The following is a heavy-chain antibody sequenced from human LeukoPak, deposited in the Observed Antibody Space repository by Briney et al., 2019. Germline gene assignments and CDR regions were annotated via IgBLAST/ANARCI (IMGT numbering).Heavy chain of an antibody. J-gene: IGHJ5*02. CDR3: ARAFTSNPNWFDP. CDR2: IEQDGSDK. D-gene: IGHD3-10*01. V-gene: IGHV3-7*05. Sequence: PGGSLRLSCAASGFTFSSYWMNWVRQAPGKGREWVASIEQDGSDKFYVDSVKGRFSMSRDNAKNSLYLQMDGLRAEDTAVYYCARAFTSNPNWFDPWGQGTLVTVSS. CDR1: GFTFSSYW.